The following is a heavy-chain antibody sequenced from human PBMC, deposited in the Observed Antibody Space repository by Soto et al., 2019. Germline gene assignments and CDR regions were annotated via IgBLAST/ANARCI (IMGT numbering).Heavy chain of an antibody. CDR1: SVSNAW. J-gene: IGHJ6*02. D-gene: IGHD3-3*01. CDR3: TTDAATYYDVWSGYTSYYYYGMDV. CDR2: IKRKTDGGTT. Sequence: SVSNAWMNWVRQAPGKGLEWVGRIKRKTDGGTTDYAAPVKGRFTISRDDSKNTLYLQMNSLKTEDTAVYYCTTDAATYYDVWSGYTSYYYYGMDVWGQGTTVTVSS. V-gene: IGHV3-15*07.